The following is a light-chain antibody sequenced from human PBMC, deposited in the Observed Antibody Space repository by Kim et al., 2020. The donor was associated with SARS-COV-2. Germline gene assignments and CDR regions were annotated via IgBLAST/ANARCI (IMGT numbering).Light chain of an antibody. V-gene: IGKV3-15*01. Sequence: VSPGERATLSCRASQSVSSNLAWYQQKPGQAPRLLIYGASTRATGIPARFSGSGSGTEFTLTISSLQSEDFAVYYCQQYNNWLGTFGQGTKVDIK. CDR3: QQYNNWLGT. J-gene: IGKJ1*01. CDR1: QSVSSN. CDR2: GAS.